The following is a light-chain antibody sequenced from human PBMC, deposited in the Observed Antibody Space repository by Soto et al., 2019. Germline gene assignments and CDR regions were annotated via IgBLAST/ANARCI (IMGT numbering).Light chain of an antibody. V-gene: IGKV3-11*01. Sequence: VVMPQCPAPLSVSPGERATRSCRASQSVSSNLAWYQQKPGQAPSLLIYGASTRATGTPARFSGSGSGTDFTLTISSREPEEFAVYYGQQRSNLITVGQGTRLEI. J-gene: IGKJ5*01. CDR2: GAS. CDR1: QSVSSN. CDR3: QQRSNLIT.